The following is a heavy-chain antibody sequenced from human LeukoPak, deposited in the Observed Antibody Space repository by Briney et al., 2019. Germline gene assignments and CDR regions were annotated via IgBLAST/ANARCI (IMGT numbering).Heavy chain of an antibody. D-gene: IGHD2-2*01. CDR2: IYPGDSDT. V-gene: IGHV5-51*01. Sequence: PGESLKISCKGSGYSFTSYWIGWVRQMPGKGLEWMGIIYPGDSDTRYSPSFQGQVTISADKSISTAYLQWSSLKASDTAMYYCARRGRGVFSSTSPFDPWGQGTLVTVSS. CDR3: ARRGRGVFSSTSPFDP. CDR1: GYSFTSYW. J-gene: IGHJ5*02.